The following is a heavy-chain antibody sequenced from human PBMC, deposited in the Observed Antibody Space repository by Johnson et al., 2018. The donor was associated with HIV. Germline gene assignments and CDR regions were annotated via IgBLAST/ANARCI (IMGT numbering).Heavy chain of an antibody. Sequence: MQLVESGGGLVQPGGSLRLSCVASGFTVRSNYMSWVRQAPGKGLEWVSVIYSGGSTFYADSVKGRFTISRDSSQNTLYLQMNSLRAEDTAVYYCAREGSGSYQIWGQGTMVTVSS. CDR3: AREGSGSYQI. V-gene: IGHV3-66*01. D-gene: IGHD1-26*01. J-gene: IGHJ3*02. CDR1: GFTVRSNY. CDR2: IYSGGST.